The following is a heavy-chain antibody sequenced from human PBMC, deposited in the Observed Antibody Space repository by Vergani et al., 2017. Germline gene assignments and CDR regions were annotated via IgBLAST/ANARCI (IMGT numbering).Heavy chain of an antibody. CDR3: AIHDSGHYDSSYYGLDV. J-gene: IGHJ6*02. D-gene: IGHD3-16*01. Sequence: QLQLHKSGPGLVKPSETLSLTCTLSGGSISSSSHFWGWLRQTPGKGLEWIGSIYYSGSTYYNPSLKSRVSISVDTSKNHFSLKLSSVTAADSAVYYCAIHDSGHYDSSYYGLDVWGQGTTVTVSS. CDR1: GGSISSSSHF. CDR2: IYYSGST. V-gene: IGHV4-39*01.